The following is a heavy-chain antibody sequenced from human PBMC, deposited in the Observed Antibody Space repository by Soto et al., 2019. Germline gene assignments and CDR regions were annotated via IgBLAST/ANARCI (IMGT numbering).Heavy chain of an antibody. D-gene: IGHD2-15*01. J-gene: IGHJ4*02. CDR1: GYTCTSYY. V-gene: IGHV1-46*01. Sequence: QVQLVQSGAEVKRPGSSVKVSCTASGYTCTSYYMPWVRQAPGQGPAWVGISNPGGGRPKYAQKFQGRVTMTTDTATNSVYMELSSLQSSDTAVYYCAREHVPHGGSSNVADYWGQGTQVIVSS. CDR2: SNPGGGRP. CDR3: AREHVPHGGSSNVADY.